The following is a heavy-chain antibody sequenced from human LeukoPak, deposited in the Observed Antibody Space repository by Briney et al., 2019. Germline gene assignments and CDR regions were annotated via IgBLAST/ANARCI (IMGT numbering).Heavy chain of an antibody. CDR3: AKGADYYDSSGSPYYFDY. V-gene: IGHV3-73*01. Sequence: GSLRLSCAASGFTFSGSAMHWVRQASGKGLEWVGRIRSKANSYATAYAASVKGRVTISRDDSKNAAYLQMNSLKTEDTAVYYCAKGADYYDSSGSPYYFDYWGQGTLVTVSS. CDR2: IRSKANSYAT. CDR1: GFTFSGSA. J-gene: IGHJ4*02. D-gene: IGHD3-22*01.